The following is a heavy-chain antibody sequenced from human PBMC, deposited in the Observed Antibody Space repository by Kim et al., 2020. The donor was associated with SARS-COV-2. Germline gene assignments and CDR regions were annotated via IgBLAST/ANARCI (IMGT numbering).Heavy chain of an antibody. J-gene: IGHJ4*02. D-gene: IGHD6-25*01. V-gene: IGHV3-30*04. CDR1: GFTFSSYT. CDR2: ISYDGNND. Sequence: GGSRRLFCAASGFTFSSYTMHWVRQAPGKGLEWVAVISYDGNNDYYADSMRGRFTISRDNSNNTLYLQMNSLRPEDTAVFYCARKAAAKYYFDYWGQGTLVTVSS. CDR3: ARKAAAKYYFDY.